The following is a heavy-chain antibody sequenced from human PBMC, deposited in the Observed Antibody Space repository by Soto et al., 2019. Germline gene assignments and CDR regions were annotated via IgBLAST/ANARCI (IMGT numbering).Heavy chain of an antibody. CDR1: GFSLSTSGMC. V-gene: IGHV2-70*01. J-gene: IGHJ4*02. D-gene: IGHD3-10*01. Sequence: SGSTLVNPTQTLTLTCTFSGFSLSTSGMCVSWIRQPPGKALEWLALIDWDDDKYYSTSLKTRLTISKDTSKNQVVLTMTNMDPVDTATYYCXRSDYYGSGSYSYYFDYWGQGTLVTVSS. CDR2: IDWDDDK. CDR3: XRSDYYGSGSYSYYFDY.